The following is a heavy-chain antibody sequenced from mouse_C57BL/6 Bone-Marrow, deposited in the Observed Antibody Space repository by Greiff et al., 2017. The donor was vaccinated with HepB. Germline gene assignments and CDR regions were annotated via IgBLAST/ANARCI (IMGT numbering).Heavy chain of an antibody. CDR3: ARRGSSYVRAMDY. V-gene: IGHV1-63*01. D-gene: IGHD1-1*01. J-gene: IGHJ4*01. CDR2: IYPGGGYT. Sequence: VQLQQSGAELVRPGTSVKMSCKASGYTFTNYWIGWAKQRPGHGLEWIGDIYPGGGYTNYNEKFKGKATLTADKSSSTAYMQFSSLTSEDSAIYYCARRGSSYVRAMDYWGQGTSVTVSS. CDR1: GYTFTNYW.